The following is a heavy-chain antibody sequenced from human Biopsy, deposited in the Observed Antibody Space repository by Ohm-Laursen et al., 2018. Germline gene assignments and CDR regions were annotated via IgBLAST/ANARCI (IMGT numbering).Heavy chain of an antibody. CDR3: ARVGVGAPSIDYFDS. CDR1: GGSIYNFF. J-gene: IGHJ4*02. D-gene: IGHD1-26*01. V-gene: IGHV4-59*01. Sequence: SETLSLTWTVSGGSIYNFFWSWIRQPPGKGLEWIGYIYYSGSTNYNPSLKSRVTISVDRSKNHFSLELSPVTAADTAVYYCARVGVGAPSIDYFDSWGQGALVTVSS. CDR2: IYYSGST.